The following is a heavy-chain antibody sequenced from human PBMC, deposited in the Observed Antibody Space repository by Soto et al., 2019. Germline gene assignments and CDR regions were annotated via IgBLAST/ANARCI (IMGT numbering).Heavy chain of an antibody. CDR1: GGTFSSYA. D-gene: IGHD3-3*01. V-gene: IGHV1-69*13. CDR3: ARDKRDFWSGYYNASADD. J-gene: IGHJ4*02. Sequence: ASVKVSCKASGGTFSSYAISWVRQAPGQGLEWMGGIIPIFGTANYAQKFQGRVTITADESTSTAYMELSSLRSEDTAVYYCARDKRDFWSGYYNASADDWGQGTLVTVSS. CDR2: IIPIFGTA.